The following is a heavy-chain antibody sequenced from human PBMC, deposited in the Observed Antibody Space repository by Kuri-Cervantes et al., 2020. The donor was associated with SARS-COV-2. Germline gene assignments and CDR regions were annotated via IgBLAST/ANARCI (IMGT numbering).Heavy chain of an antibody. V-gene: IGHV1-2*02. Sequence: ASVKVSCKASGYTFTGYYMHWVRQAPGQGLEWMGWINPNSGGTNYAQKFQGRVTITTDESTSTAYMELSSLRSEDTAVYYCARDFPLEYGVFDYWGQGTLVTVSS. D-gene: IGHD2/OR15-2a*01. CDR1: GYTFTGYY. CDR3: ARDFPLEYGVFDY. CDR2: INPNSGGT. J-gene: IGHJ4*01.